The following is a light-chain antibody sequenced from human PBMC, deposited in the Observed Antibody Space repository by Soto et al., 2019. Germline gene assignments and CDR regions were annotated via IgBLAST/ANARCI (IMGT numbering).Light chain of an antibody. Sequence: AIRMTQSPSSLSASPGDRVTITCRASQDISSYLAWYQQKPGKAPNLLIYVASTLQSGVPSRFSGSGSGTDFTLTISRLQSEDFATYYCQQYYEFPITFGGGTKVDIK. V-gene: IGKV1-8*01. J-gene: IGKJ4*01. CDR2: VAS. CDR1: QDISSY. CDR3: QQYYEFPIT.